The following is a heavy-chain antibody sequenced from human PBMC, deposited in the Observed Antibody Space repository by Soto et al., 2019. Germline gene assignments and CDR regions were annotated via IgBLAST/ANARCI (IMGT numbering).Heavy chain of an antibody. D-gene: IGHD3-22*01. CDR2: LDSDGSNT. V-gene: IGHV3-74*01. CDR3: AREGDYYASSGYKHDDKFDF. CDR1: GFTFSYYW. Sequence: EVQLVESGGGLVQPGGSLSLSCAASGFTFSYYWMHWVRQAPGKGLLWVSRLDSDGSNTYYADSVKARFTNSRDNAKNTLYLQMNSLRAEDTAVYYCAREGDYYASSGYKHDDKFDFWGQGALVTVSS. J-gene: IGHJ4*02.